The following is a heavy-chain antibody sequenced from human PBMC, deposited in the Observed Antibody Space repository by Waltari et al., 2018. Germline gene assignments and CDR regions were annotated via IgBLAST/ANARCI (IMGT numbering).Heavy chain of an antibody. CDR2: IKSWVSGGTT. V-gene: IGHV3-15*07. CDR3: GDFTAFDY. Sequence: EVRLVEPGGGLVGPGGSPGQHCAGPGFSLLTAWMHWARQAPGKGLEWIGRIKSWVSGGTTEYGAPVKGRFTISRDDSKDTVYLQMNSLKTEDTGVYYCGDFTAFDYWGQGSLVIVSS. J-gene: IGHJ4*02. CDR1: GFSLLTAW. D-gene: IGHD2-8*02.